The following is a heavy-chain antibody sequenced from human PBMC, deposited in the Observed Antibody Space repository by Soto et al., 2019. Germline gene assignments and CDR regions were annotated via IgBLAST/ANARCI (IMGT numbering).Heavy chain of an antibody. CDR3: TTEGIVATENAFDI. J-gene: IGHJ3*02. V-gene: IGHV3-15*01. CDR2: IKSKTDGGTT. Sequence: GGSLGLSCAASGFTFSNAWMSWVRQAPGKGLEWVGRIKSKTDGGTTDYAAPVKGRFTISRDDSKNTLYLQMNSLKTEDTAVYYCTTEGIVATENAFDIWGQGTMVTVSS. CDR1: GFTFSNAW. D-gene: IGHD5-12*01.